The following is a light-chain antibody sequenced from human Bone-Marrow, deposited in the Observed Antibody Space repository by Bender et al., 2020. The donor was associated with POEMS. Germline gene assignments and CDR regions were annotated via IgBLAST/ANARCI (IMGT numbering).Light chain of an antibody. CDR1: SSDIAAYNF. J-gene: IGLJ2*01. Sequence: QSALTQPPSASGSPGQSVTISCTGSSSDIAAYNFVSWYQQHPGKAPKLMIFEVSKRPSGVPDRFSGSKSGNKASLTVSGLQAGDEADYYCSSYAGSNSMVFGGGTKLTVL. CDR2: EVS. V-gene: IGLV2-8*01. CDR3: SSYAGSNSMV.